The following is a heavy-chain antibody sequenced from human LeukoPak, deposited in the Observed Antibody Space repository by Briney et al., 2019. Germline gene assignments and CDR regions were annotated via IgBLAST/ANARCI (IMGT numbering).Heavy chain of an antibody. Sequence: GASVKVSCKASGYTFTSYGISWVRQAPGQGLEWMGWISAYNGNTNYAQKLQGRVTMTTDTSTSTAYMELRSLRSDDTAVYYCARDQPMTTVTRPRFDYWGQGTLVTVSS. CDR1: GYTFTSYG. D-gene: IGHD4-11*01. CDR2: ISAYNGNT. V-gene: IGHV1-18*01. CDR3: ARDQPMTTVTRPRFDY. J-gene: IGHJ4*02.